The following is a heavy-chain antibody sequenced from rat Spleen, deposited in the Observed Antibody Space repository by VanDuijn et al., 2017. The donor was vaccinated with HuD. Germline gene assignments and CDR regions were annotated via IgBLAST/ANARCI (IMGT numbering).Heavy chain of an antibody. J-gene: IGHJ2*01. Sequence: EVQLVESDGGLVQPGRSLKISCAASGFSFSDYVMAWVRQTPTKGLEWVASISSNGRDTYYPDSVKGRFTISRDNAKNTLYLQMDSLRSEDTATYYCASRDYWGQGVMVTVSS. V-gene: IGHV5S13*01. CDR1: GFSFSDYV. CDR2: ISSNGRDT. CDR3: ASRDY.